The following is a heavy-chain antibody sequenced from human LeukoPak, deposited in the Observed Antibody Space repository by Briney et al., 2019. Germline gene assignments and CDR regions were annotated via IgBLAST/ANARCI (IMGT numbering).Heavy chain of an antibody. CDR3: ARGEPDWGYYYYMDV. J-gene: IGHJ6*03. Sequence: GRSLRLSCAASGFTFSNYAMHWVRQDSGRGLDWVAVISHDGINTYYADSVKGRFTISRDNSKNTLYLQMNSLGAEDTAVYYCARGEPDWGYYYYMDVWGKGTTVTVSS. CDR2: ISHDGINT. D-gene: IGHD7-27*01. CDR1: GFTFSNYA. V-gene: IGHV3-30*03.